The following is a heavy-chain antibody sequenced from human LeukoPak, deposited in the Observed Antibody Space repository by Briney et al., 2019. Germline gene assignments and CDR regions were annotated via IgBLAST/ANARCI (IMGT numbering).Heavy chain of an antibody. Sequence: GGSLRLSCAASGFTFDDYAMHWVRQAPGKGLEWVSLISWDGGSTYYADSVKGRFTISRDNSKNSLYLQMNSLRAEDTALYYCAKGMKAYSGYDWAPDYWGQGTLVTVSS. CDR1: GFTFDDYA. V-gene: IGHV3-43D*03. CDR2: ISWDGGST. J-gene: IGHJ4*02. D-gene: IGHD5-12*01. CDR3: AKGMKAYSGYDWAPDY.